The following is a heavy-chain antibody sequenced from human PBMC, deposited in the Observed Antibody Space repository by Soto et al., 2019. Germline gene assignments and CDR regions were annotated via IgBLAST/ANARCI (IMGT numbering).Heavy chain of an antibody. CDR1: GGSISSYY. Sequence: QVQLQESGPGLVKPSETLSLTCTVSGGSISSYYWSWIRQPPGKGLEWIGYIYYSASTNYSPSLKSRVPISVDTSKNQFSLNLSSVTVADTAVYYCARHLPYCGGDCYSLDYWGQGTLVTVSS. CDR2: IYYSAST. J-gene: IGHJ4*02. V-gene: IGHV4-59*08. D-gene: IGHD2-21*02. CDR3: ARHLPYCGGDCYSLDY.